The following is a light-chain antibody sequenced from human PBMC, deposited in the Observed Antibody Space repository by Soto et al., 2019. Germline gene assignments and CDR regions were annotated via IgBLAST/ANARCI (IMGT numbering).Light chain of an antibody. CDR2: NAS. J-gene: IGKJ1*01. V-gene: IGKV1-8*01. CDR3: QQSYSTPGT. CDR1: QGISSY. Sequence: AIRLTQSPSSLSASTGYRRTITCRASQGISSYLAWYQKKPGKAPKLLIYNASTLKSGVPSRFSGSGSGTDFTLTISSLKPEDFATYYCQQSYSTPGTFGQGTKVDI.